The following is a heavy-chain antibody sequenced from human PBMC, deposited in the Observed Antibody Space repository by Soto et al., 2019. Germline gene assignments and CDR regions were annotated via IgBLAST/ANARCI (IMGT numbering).Heavy chain of an antibody. J-gene: IGHJ4*02. CDR2: IYYGGST. D-gene: IGHD6-19*01. Sequence: QVQLQESGPGLVKPSETLSLTCAVSGGSISSYYWSWIRQPPGKGLERIGYIYYGGSTNYNPSVKSRMTILVDTSKNQFSLMLSSVTAADTAVYYCACTAHSSGWYGGGFDYWGQGTLVTVSS. V-gene: IGHV4-59*01. CDR3: ACTAHSSGWYGGGFDY. CDR1: GGSISSYY.